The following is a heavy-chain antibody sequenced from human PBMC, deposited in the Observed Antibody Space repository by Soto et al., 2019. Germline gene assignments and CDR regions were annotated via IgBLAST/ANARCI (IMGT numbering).Heavy chain of an antibody. J-gene: IGHJ4*02. V-gene: IGHV3-23*01. CDR3: AKTKAAAAGRAHFDY. CDR1: GFTFRSYS. CDR2: ISGSGGST. Sequence: PGGSLRLSCAAPGFTFRSYSRSWVRQAPGKGLEWVSAISGSGGSTYYADSVKGRFTISRDNSKNTLYLQMNSLRAEDTAVYYCAKTKAAAAGRAHFDYWGQGTLVTVSS. D-gene: IGHD6-13*01.